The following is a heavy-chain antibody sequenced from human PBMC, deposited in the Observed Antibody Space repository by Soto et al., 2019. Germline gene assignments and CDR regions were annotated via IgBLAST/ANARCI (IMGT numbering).Heavy chain of an antibody. V-gene: IGHV6-1*01. J-gene: IGHJ4*02. CDR2: TYYRSKWYN. CDR3: AGMQEGALAY. CDR1: GDSVSSNSAA. D-gene: IGHD1-26*01. Sequence: PSQTRSLTCAISGDSVSSNSAAWNWIRQSPSRGLEWLGRTYYRSKWYNEYAVSVKSRVTIKPDTSKNQFSLQLNSVIPEDTAVYYSAGMQEGALAYWGQGTLVTVSS.